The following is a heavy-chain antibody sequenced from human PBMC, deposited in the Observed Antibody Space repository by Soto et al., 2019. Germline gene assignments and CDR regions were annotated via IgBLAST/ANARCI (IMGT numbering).Heavy chain of an antibody. J-gene: IGHJ4*02. CDR3: ARDTGLGNFDL. CDR1: GYTFTSFG. D-gene: IGHD3-16*01. V-gene: IGHV1-18*01. CDR2: ISAYNGDT. Sequence: QVQLVQSGGEVKKPGASVKVSCRASGYTFTSFGVSWLRQAPGQGLEWLGWISAYNGDTKYAQKVQGRFIMTPDTSTSTAYMEMRNLRSDDTAVFYCARDTGLGNFDLWGQGTLVTVSS.